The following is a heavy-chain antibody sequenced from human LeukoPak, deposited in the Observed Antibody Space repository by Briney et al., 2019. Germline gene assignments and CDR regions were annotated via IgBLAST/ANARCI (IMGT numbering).Heavy chain of an antibody. J-gene: IGHJ4*02. D-gene: IGHD3-22*01. V-gene: IGHV1-8*01. CDR3: ARGAYYYDSSGYYLCY. CDR1: GYTFTSYD. CDR2: MNPNSGNT. Sequence: RGASVKVSCKASGYTFTSYDINWVRRATGQGLEWMGLMNPNSGNTGYAQKFQGRVTMTRNTSISTAYMELSSLRSEDTAVYYCARGAYYYDSSGYYLCYWGQGTLVTVSS.